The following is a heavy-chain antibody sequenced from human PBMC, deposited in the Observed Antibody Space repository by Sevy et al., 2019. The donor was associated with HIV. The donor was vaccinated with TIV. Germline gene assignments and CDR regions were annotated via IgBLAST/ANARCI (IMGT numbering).Heavy chain of an antibody. J-gene: IGHJ4*02. Sequence: GESLNISCAASGFTFNIYSMSWVRQTPGKGLEWVATLSFGCGKINHADSVKGRFTMSRDDSKNAVYLQMNNLRVEDTAIYYCAREGCTKPHDYWGQGTLVTVSS. V-gene: IGHV3-23*01. CDR1: GFTFNIYS. D-gene: IGHD2-8*01. CDR3: AREGCTKPHDY. CDR2: LSFGCGKI.